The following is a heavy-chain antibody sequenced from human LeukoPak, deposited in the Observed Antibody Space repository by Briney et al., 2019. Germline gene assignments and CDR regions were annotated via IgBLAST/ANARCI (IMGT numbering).Heavy chain of an antibody. V-gene: IGHV3-30-3*01. CDR3: SSPIIPCHQ. CDR2: ISNDGSNK. Sequence: GGSLRLSCAASGFTFSSYAMHWVRQAPGKGLEWVAIISNDGSNKHYADSVKGRFTISRDNGKNTLYLQMNSLRVEDTAVYYCSSPIIPCHQGGQGTLVTVSS. J-gene: IGHJ1*01. CDR1: GFTFSSYA. D-gene: IGHD2-21*01.